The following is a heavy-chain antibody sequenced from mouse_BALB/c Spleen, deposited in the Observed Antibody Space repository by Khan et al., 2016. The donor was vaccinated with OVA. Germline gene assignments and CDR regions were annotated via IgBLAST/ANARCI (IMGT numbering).Heavy chain of an antibody. CDR3: ARKSTRASY. CDR2: INPSSGYT. CDR1: GYTFTSYT. D-gene: IGHD3-1*01. V-gene: IGHV1-4*01. J-gene: IGHJ2*01. Sequence: QFQLQQSGAELVKPGASVKMSCKASGYTFTSYTMHWVKQRPGQGLEWIGYINPSSGYTKYNQKFKDKATLTADKSSSTAYMQLSSLTSEDSAVYYCARKSTRASYWGQGTTLTGAS.